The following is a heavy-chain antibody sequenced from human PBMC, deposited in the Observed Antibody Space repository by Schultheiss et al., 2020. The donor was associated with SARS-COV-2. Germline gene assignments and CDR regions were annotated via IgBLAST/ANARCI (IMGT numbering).Heavy chain of an antibody. CDR3: ARLPTTRYYFDY. J-gene: IGHJ4*02. V-gene: IGHV4-30-2*01. Sequence: SETLSLTCAVSGGSISSGGYSWSWIRQPPGKGLEWIGYIYHSGSTYYNPSLKSRVTISVDTSKNQFSLKLSSVTAADTAVYYCARLPTTRYYFDYWGQGTLVTVSS. D-gene: IGHD4-17*01. CDR1: GGSISSGGYS. CDR2: IYHSGST.